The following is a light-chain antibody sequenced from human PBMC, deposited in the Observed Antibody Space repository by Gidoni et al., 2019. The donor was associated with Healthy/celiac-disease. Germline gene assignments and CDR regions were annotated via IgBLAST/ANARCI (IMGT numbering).Light chain of an antibody. Sequence: QSALTQPASVSGSPGQSLTISCTGTSSDVGGYNYVSWYQQHPGKAPKLMIYEVSNRPSGVSNRFSGSKSGNTAFLTISGLQAEDEADYYCSSYTSSSTLEVVFGGGTKLTVL. CDR3: SSYTSSSTLEVV. CDR2: EVS. J-gene: IGLJ2*01. CDR1: SSDVGGYNY. V-gene: IGLV2-14*01.